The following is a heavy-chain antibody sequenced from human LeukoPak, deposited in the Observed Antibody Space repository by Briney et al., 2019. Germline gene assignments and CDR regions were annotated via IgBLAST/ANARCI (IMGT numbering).Heavy chain of an antibody. CDR1: GYTPTELS. V-gene: IGHV1-24*01. D-gene: IGHD3-9*01. Sequence: ASVKVSCKVSGYTPTELSMHWVRQAPGKGLEWMGGFEPEDGETIYAQKFQGRVTLTEDTSTDTAYMELSSLRSEDTGVYYCATLPLLRYFDGLLYSYFDYWGHRGLVTVSS. CDR3: ATLPLLRYFDGLLYSYFDY. CDR2: FEPEDGET. J-gene: IGHJ4*01.